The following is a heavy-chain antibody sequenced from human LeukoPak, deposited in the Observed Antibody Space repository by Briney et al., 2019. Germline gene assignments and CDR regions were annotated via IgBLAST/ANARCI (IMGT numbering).Heavy chain of an antibody. V-gene: IGHV4-59*08. D-gene: IGHD3-3*01. CDR3: ARLTVPPYDFWSGYSMFDP. CDR2: IYYSGST. J-gene: IGHJ5*02. CDR1: GGSISSYY. Sequence: SETLSLTCTVSGGSISSYYWSWIRQPAGKGLEWIGYIYYSGSTNYNPSLKSRVTISVDTSKNRFSLKLSSVTAADTAVYYCARLTVPPYDFWSGYSMFDPWGQGTLVTVSS.